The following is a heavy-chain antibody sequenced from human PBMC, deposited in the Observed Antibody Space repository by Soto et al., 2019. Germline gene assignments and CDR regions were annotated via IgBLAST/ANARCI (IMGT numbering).Heavy chain of an antibody. V-gene: IGHV3-30*18. D-gene: IGHD3-3*01. CDR2: ISYDGSNK. CDR1: GFTFSSYG. CDR3: AKELGHYDFWSGTKHSNWFDP. Sequence: QVQLVESGGGVVQPGRSLRLSCAASGFTFSSYGMHWVRQAPGKGLEWVAVISYDGSNKYYADSVKGRFTISRDNSKNTLYLQMNSLRAEDTAVYYCAKELGHYDFWSGTKHSNWFDPWGQGTLVTVSS. J-gene: IGHJ5*02.